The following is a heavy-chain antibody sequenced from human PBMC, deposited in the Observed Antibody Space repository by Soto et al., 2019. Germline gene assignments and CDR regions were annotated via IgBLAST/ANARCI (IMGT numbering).Heavy chain of an antibody. Sequence: QVQLQESGPGLVKPSETLSLTCTVSGGSISSYYWSWIRQPPGKGLEWIGYIYYSGSTNYNPSLKSRVPIPVDTSKNQFSLKLSSVTAADTAGYYGAGGEGYWTNGVCVREGGDYWGQGTLVTVSS. V-gene: IGHV4-59*08. CDR1: GGSISSYY. D-gene: IGHD2-8*01. J-gene: IGHJ4*02. CDR2: IYYSGST. CDR3: AGGEGYWTNGVCVREGGDY.